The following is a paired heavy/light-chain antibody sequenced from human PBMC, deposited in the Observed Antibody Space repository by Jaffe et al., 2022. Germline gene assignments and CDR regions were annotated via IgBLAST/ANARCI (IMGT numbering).Heavy chain of an antibody. J-gene: IGHJ4*02. V-gene: IGHV3-23*01. D-gene: IGHD2-8*01. Sequence: EVNLLESGGGLVQPGGSLRLSCAASGFIFNDYGMSWVRQAPGKGLEWISALSGRGDSADYADSVKGRFTISRDNSKNTLYLQMNSLRAEDTAVYYCSKGGVFCHDECYGVVWGQGTLVTVSS. CDR3: SKGGVFCHDECYGVV. CDR2: LSGRGDSA. CDR1: GFIFNDYG.
Light chain of an antibody. CDR3: QQYLRGPS. CDR1: QSVVYSSNNKSY. J-gene: IGKJ1*01. V-gene: IGKV4-1*01. Sequence: IVMTQSPDSLAVSLGERATINCKSSQSVVYSSNNKSYLYWYQQKPGQPPKLLIYWASTRESGVPDRFSGSGSGTDFTLTISSVQAEDVAVYYCQQYLRGPSFGQGTKVEIK. CDR2: WAS.